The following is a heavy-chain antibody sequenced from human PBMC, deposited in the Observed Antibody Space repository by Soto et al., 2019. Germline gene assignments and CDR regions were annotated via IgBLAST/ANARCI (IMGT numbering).Heavy chain of an antibody. CDR2: ISYDGSNK. J-gene: IGHJ6*02. D-gene: IGHD2-2*01. Sequence: QVQLVESGGGVVQPGRSLRLSCAASGFTFSSYGMHWVRQAPGKGLEWVAVISYDGSNKYYADSVKGRFTISRDNSKNTLYLQMNSLRAEDTAVYYCAKVGGYCIRTSCYDHYYYGMDVWGQGTTVTVSS. CDR1: GFTFSSYG. CDR3: AKVGGYCIRTSCYDHYYYGMDV. V-gene: IGHV3-30*18.